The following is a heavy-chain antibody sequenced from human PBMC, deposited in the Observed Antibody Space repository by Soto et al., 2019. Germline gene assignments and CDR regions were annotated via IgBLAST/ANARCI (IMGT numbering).Heavy chain of an antibody. Sequence: SVKVSCKASGGTFSSYAISWVRQAPGQGLEWMGGIIPIFGTANYAQKFQGRVTITADESTSTAYMELSSLRSEDTAVYYCARLVEEGPPRPFDYWGQGXLVTVYS. CDR3: ARLVEEGPPRPFDY. CDR1: GGTFSSYA. V-gene: IGHV1-69*13. D-gene: IGHD3-9*01. J-gene: IGHJ4*02. CDR2: IIPIFGTA.